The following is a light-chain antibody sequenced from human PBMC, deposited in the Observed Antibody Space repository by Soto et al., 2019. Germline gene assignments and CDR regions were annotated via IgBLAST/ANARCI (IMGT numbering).Light chain of an antibody. CDR1: QSVSNY. CDR2: GAS. Sequence: EIVLTQSPVTLSLSPGERATLSCRASQSVSNYLALYQQKPGQAPRLLIYGASTRATGIPARFSGSGSGTEFTLTISSLQSEDFAVYYCQQYHNLPITFGQGTRLEIK. V-gene: IGKV3-15*01. CDR3: QQYHNLPIT. J-gene: IGKJ5*01.